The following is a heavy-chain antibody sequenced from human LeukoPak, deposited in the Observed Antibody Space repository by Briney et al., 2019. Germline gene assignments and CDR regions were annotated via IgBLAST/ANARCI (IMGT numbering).Heavy chain of an antibody. D-gene: IGHD6-19*01. CDR2: ISYDGSNK. V-gene: IGHV3-30-3*01. CDR3: ARGMINIIAVAGTDY. J-gene: IGHJ4*02. CDR1: GFTFSSYA. Sequence: GGSLRLSCAASGFTFSSYAMHWVRQAPGKGLEWVAVISYDGSNKYYADSVKGRFTIPRDNSKNTLYLQMNSLRAEDTAVYYCARGMINIIAVAGTDYWGQGTLVTVSS.